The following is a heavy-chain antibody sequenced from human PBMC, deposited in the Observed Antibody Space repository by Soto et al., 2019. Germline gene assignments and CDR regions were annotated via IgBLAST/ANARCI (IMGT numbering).Heavy chain of an antibody. V-gene: IGHV1-46*03. CDR1: GYTFTSYY. J-gene: IGHJ4*02. Sequence: ASVKVSCKASGYTFTSYYMHWVRQAPGQGLEWKGIINPSGGSTSYAQKFQGRVTMTRDTSTSTVYMELSSLRSEDTAVYYCSRVLAHIVVVTAIRTPLHYWGQGTLVTVSS. D-gene: IGHD2-21*02. CDR3: SRVLAHIVVVTAIRTPLHY. CDR2: INPSGGST.